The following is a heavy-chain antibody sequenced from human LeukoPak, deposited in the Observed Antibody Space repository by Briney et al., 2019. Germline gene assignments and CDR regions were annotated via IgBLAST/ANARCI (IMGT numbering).Heavy chain of an antibody. D-gene: IGHD4-17*01. CDR2: VYYSGST. CDR1: GDSINSGSYY. V-gene: IGHV4-61*10. J-gene: IGHJ4*02. Sequence: SQTLSLTCTVSGDSINSGSYYWSCIRQPAGKGLEWIGYVYYSGSTKYNPSLKSRVIISVDTSKNQFSLRLSSVTAADTAVYYCARDSGYGDYERFEYWGQGILVTASS. CDR3: ARDSGYGDYERFEY.